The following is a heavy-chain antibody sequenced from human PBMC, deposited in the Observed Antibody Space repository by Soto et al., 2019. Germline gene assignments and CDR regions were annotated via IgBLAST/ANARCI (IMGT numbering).Heavy chain of an antibody. J-gene: IGHJ4*02. Sequence: SQTLSLTCAVSGYSVSDGYYLRWIRQPPGKGLVWIGSINRSEKTYYNPSVKSRLTISVHTSNIQISLTLSSVTAADTAIYYCARSGDDYGSYVDYWGQGTLVTV. D-gene: IGHD4-17*01. CDR2: INRSEKT. CDR3: ARSGDDYGSYVDY. V-gene: IGHV4-38-2*01. CDR1: GYSVSDGYY.